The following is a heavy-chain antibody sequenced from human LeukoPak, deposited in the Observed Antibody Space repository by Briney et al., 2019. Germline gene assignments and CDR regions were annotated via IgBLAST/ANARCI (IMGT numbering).Heavy chain of an antibody. J-gene: IGHJ4*02. D-gene: IGHD6-13*01. CDR1: GFTFSSYG. CDR3: ARVPMVAAAGEMDY. CDR2: ISYDGSNK. V-gene: IGHV3-30*03. Sequence: GGSLRLSCAASGFTFSSYGMHWVRQAPGKGLEWVAVISYDGSNKYYADSVKGRFTISRDNSKNTLYLQMNSLRAEDTAVYYCARVPMVAAAGEMDYWGQGTLVTVSS.